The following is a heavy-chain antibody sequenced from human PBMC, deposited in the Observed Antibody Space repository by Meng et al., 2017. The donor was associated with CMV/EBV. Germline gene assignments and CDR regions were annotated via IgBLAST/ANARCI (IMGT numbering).Heavy chain of an antibody. J-gene: IGHJ6*02. CDR3: ARRALGYCSSTSCLYYYYGMDV. Sequence: SETLSLTCAVYGGSFSGYYWSWIRQPPGKGLEWIGEINHSGSTNYNPSLKSRVTISVDTSKNQFSLKLSSVTAADTAVYYCARRALGYCSSTSCLYYYYGMDVWGQGTTVTVSS. CDR1: GGSFSGYY. CDR2: INHSGST. D-gene: IGHD2-2*01. V-gene: IGHV4-34*01.